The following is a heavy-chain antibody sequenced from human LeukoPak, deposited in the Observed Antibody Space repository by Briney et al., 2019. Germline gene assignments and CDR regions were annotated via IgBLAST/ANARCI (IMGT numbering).Heavy chain of an antibody. Sequence: GGSLRLSCAASGFTFSSYAMHWVRQAPGKGLEWVAVISYDGSNKYYADSVKGRFTISRDNSKNTLYLQMNSLRAEDTAVYYCAREKPHGSSWTGYFDYWGQGTLVTASP. J-gene: IGHJ4*02. V-gene: IGHV3-30-3*01. CDR2: ISYDGSNK. CDR3: AREKPHGSSWTGYFDY. CDR1: GFTFSSYA. D-gene: IGHD6-13*01.